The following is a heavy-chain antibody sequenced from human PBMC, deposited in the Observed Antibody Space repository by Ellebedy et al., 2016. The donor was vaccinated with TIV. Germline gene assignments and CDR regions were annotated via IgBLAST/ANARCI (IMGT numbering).Heavy chain of an antibody. Sequence: MPGGSLRLSCADSGFTFNTYAMSRVRQPPGKGLEWVGYIYYSGSTTYNPSRKSRVTISIDTSKNQFSLRLTSVTAPDTAVYYCARDDPSGWLDPWGQGTLVTVSS. CDR2: IYYSGST. D-gene: IGHD3-10*01. CDR1: GFTFNTYA. CDR3: ARDDPSGWLDP. J-gene: IGHJ5*02. V-gene: IGHV4-59*01.